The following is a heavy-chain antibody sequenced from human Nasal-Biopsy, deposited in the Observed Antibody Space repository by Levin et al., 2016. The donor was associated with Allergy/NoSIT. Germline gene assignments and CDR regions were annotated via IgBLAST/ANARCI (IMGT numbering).Heavy chain of an antibody. D-gene: IGHD2-2*01. J-gene: IGHJ6*02. CDR3: ARYFSTSWTMYYYYGLDV. CDR1: GFNFGDYA. V-gene: IGHV3-23*01. CDR2: ISGPGGKT. Sequence: GESLKISCVASGFNFGDYAMSWVRQAPGKGLEWVAGISGPGGKTDFADSVKGRFSMFRHNHKNTVYLQMTRLRAEDTALYYCARYFSTSWTMYYYYGLDVWGQGTTVTVSS.